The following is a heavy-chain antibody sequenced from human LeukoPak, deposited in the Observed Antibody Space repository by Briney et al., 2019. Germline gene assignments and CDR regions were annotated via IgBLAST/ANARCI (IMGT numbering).Heavy chain of an antibody. Sequence: AGGSLRLSCAASGFTFSSYAMYWVRQAPGKGLEWVAVISYDGGNKYYADSVKGRFTISRDNSKNALHLQMNSLRVEDTAVYYCAREWKNYFDHWGRGTLVTVSS. CDR1: GFTFSSYA. J-gene: IGHJ4*02. V-gene: IGHV3-30-3*01. D-gene: IGHD1-1*01. CDR3: AREWKNYFDH. CDR2: ISYDGGNK.